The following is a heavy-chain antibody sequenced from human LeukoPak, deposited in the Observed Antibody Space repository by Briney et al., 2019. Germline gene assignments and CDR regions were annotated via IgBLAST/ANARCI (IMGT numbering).Heavy chain of an antibody. CDR1: GGSISSYY. Sequence: PSETLSLTCTVSGGSISSYYWSWIRQPPGKGLGWIGYIYYSGTTNYNPSLKSRVTISVDTSKNQFSLKLSSVTAADTAVYYCARLSPLWFGELYPYYFHDWGQGTLVTVSS. V-gene: IGHV4-59*01. D-gene: IGHD3-10*01. J-gene: IGHJ4*02. CDR2: IYYSGTT. CDR3: ARLSPLWFGELYPYYFHD.